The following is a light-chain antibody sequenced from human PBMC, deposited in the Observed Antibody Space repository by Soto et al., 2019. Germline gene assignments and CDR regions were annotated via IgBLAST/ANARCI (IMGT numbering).Light chain of an antibody. CDR1: NSDVGIYDF. J-gene: IGLJ3*02. CDR3: NSYINTTIPV. Sequence: QSALTQPASVSGTPGQSITISCTGSNSDVGIYDFVSWYQHHPGRAPKLIVSEVSHRPSGVSNRFSGSKSGNTASLTISGLKTEDEADYYCNSYINTTIPVFGGGTKLTVL. CDR2: EVS. V-gene: IGLV2-14*01.